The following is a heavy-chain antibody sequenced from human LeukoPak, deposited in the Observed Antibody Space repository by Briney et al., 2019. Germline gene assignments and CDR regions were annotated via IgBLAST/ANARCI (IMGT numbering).Heavy chain of an antibody. CDR1: GHTFSVHY. Sequence: PGGSLRLSCVVSGHTFSVHYMSWIRQSPGKGLEWVSYISSSSSHTNYAHSVKGRFTISRDKAKNSLYLQMNSLRDEDTAVYYCASANWGCKSTTCDYQDYWGQGTLVTVSS. D-gene: IGHD2/OR15-2a*01. J-gene: IGHJ4*02. CDR3: ASANWGCKSTTCDYQDY. CDR2: ISSSSSHT. V-gene: IGHV3-11*03.